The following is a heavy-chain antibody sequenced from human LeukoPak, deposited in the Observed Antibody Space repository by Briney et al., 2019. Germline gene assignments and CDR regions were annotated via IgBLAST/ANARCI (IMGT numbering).Heavy chain of an antibody. J-gene: IGHJ4*02. CDR1: GGSISSSSYY. V-gene: IGHV4-61*01. CDR2: IYYSGST. D-gene: IGHD3-10*01. CDR3: ARESMVRGVIDN. Sequence: SETLSLTCTVSGGSISSSSYYWSWIRQPPGKGLEWIGYIYYSGSTNYNPSLKSRVTISVDTSKNQFSLKLSSVTAADTAVYYCARESMVRGVIDNWGQGTLVTVSS.